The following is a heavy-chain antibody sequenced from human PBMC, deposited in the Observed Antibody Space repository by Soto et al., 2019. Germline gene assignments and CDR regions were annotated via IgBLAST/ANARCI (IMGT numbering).Heavy chain of an antibody. V-gene: IGHV4-39*01. J-gene: IGHJ6*02. CDR3: ARLHGYCISSSCHGHYAMDV. CDR2: IYYSGST. CDR1: SSSISSSIDT. D-gene: IGHD2-2*01. Sequence: SETLSLTCTFSSSSISSSIDTWGWIRQPPGKGLEWIGSIYYSGSTYYNPSLNSRVTVSVDTSKNQFSLKVTSVTAADTAVYYCARLHGYCISSSCHGHYAMDVWGQGTTVTVSS.